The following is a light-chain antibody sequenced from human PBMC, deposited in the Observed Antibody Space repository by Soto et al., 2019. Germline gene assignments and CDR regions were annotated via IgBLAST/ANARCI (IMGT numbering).Light chain of an antibody. CDR2: DVS. J-gene: IGLJ1*01. V-gene: IGLV2-11*01. Sequence: QSALTQPRSASGSPGQSITISCTGTSSDVGGYNYVSWYQQHPAKAPKLIIFDVSKRPSGVPNRFSGSKSGNTASLTISGLRAEDEADYYCCSYVGRNTYVFGTGTKVT. CDR3: CSYVGRNTYV. CDR1: SSDVGGYNY.